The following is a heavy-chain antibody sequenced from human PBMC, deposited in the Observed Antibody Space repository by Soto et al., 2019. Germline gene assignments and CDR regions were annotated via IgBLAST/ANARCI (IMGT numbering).Heavy chain of an antibody. Sequence: PGGSLRLSCAASGFTFSSYAMHWVRQAPGKGLEWVAVISYDGSNKYYADSVKGRFTISRDNSKNTLYLQMNSLRAEDTAVYYCARGGVGATSDYWGQGTLVTVSS. CDR3: ARGGVGATSDY. J-gene: IGHJ4*02. V-gene: IGHV3-30-3*01. CDR1: GFTFSSYA. CDR2: ISYDGSNK. D-gene: IGHD1-26*01.